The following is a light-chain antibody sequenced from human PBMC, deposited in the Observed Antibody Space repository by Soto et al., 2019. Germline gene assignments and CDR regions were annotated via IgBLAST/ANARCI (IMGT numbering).Light chain of an antibody. CDR3: QQRDNWPSYT. Sequence: EIVLTQSPATLSVSPGESATLSCRASQSVTSHLAWYQQKPGQAPRLLIFGASTRATGIPARFSGSGSGTDFILSISSLEPEDFAVYYCQQRDNWPSYTFGQGTKVDIK. CDR2: GAS. V-gene: IGKV3-11*01. J-gene: IGKJ2*01. CDR1: QSVTSH.